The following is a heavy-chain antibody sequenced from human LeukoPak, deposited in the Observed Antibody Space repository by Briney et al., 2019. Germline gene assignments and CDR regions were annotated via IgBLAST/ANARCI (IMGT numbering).Heavy chain of an antibody. CDR2: IYPGDSDT. Sequence: GESLKISCKGSGYSFTSYWIGWVRQMPGKGLEWMGIIYPGDSDTRYSPSFQGQVTISADKSISTAYLQWSSLKASDTAMYYCAREGRYYDFWSGYYYGMDVWGQGITVTVSS. V-gene: IGHV5-51*01. CDR1: GYSFTSYW. CDR3: AREGRYYDFWSGYYYGMDV. J-gene: IGHJ6*02. D-gene: IGHD3-3*01.